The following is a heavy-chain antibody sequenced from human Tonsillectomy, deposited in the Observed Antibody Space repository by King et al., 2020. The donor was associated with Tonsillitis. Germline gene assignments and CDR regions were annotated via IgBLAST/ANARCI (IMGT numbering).Heavy chain of an antibody. D-gene: IGHD3-16*01. J-gene: IGHJ3*01. CDR3: AWVAGGGVDAFDA. Sequence: VQLQQWGAGLLKPSETLFLTCAVYGGSFSGYYWSWIRQSPGKGLEWIGEINHTGRTNYNPSLKSRVTTSVDTSKNQFSLKLISVTAADTAAYFCAWVAGGGVDAFDAWGQGTMVTVSS. CDR1: GGSFSGYY. V-gene: IGHV4-34*01. CDR2: INHTGRT.